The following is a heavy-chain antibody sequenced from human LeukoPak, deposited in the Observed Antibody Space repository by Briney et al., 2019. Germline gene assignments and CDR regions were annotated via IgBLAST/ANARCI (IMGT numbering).Heavy chain of an antibody. CDR1: GFSFSSYG. J-gene: IGHJ4*02. D-gene: IGHD5-18*01. Sequence: GGSLRLSCAASGFSFSSYGMHWVRQAPGKGLEWVAVIWYDGTNKYYADSVKGRFTTSRDNSKNTLYLQMNSLRAEDTAVYYCASIIGGYSYGFDYWGQGTLVTVSS. CDR2: IWYDGTNK. V-gene: IGHV3-33*01. CDR3: ASIIGGYSYGFDY.